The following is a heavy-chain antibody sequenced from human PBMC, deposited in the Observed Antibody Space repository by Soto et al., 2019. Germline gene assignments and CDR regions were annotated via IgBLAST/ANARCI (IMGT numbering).Heavy chain of an antibody. D-gene: IGHD6-19*01. J-gene: IGHJ4*02. V-gene: IGHV3-30*18. Sequence: GGSLRLSCAASGFTFSSYGMHWVRQAPGKGLEWVAVISYDGSNKYYADSVKGRFTISRDNSKNTLYLQMNSLRAEDTAVYYCAKVRQSGIAVGYLDYWGQGTLVTVSS. CDR3: AKVRQSGIAVGYLDY. CDR2: ISYDGSNK. CDR1: GFTFSSYG.